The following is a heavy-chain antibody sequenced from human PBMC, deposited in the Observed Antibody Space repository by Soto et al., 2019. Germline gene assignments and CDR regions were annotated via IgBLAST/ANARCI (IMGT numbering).Heavy chain of an antibody. CDR3: AREGVSIAGYAFDI. V-gene: IGHV3-15*01. J-gene: IGHJ3*02. CDR1: GITFSNAW. Sequence: EVQLVESGGGLVMPGGILRLACEASGITFSNAWMTWVRQTPGTGLEWVGRIKSKSDGGTTDYAETVKGRFTISRDDSKNTLFLQMNSLKTGDTAVYLCAREGVSIAGYAFDIWGQGTMVTVSS. D-gene: IGHD3-10*01. CDR2: IKSKSDGGTT.